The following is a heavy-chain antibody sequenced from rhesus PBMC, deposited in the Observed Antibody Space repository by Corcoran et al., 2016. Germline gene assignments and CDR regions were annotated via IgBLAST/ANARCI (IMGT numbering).Heavy chain of an antibody. Sequence: HVQLQESGPGLLKPSDTLSLTCAVSGGCMRGGYGWNFIRQPPGKGLEWIGKHKKKNGNTHPTPSHNSPVTISAYTSKNQFFLKPNSVTAADTAVYYCARGPQFAFDYWGQGILVTVSS. CDR2: HKKKNGNT. D-gene: IGHD3-3*01. CDR1: GGCMRGGYG. CDR3: ARGPQFAFDY. V-gene: IGHV4-76*01. J-gene: IGHJ4*01.